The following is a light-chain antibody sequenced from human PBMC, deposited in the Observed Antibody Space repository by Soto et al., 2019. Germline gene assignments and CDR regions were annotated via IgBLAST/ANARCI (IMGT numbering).Light chain of an antibody. CDR2: AAS. V-gene: IGKV1-39*01. CDR3: QHYNSYSEA. J-gene: IGKJ1*01. CDR1: QSISSS. Sequence: DFQMTQSPSSLSASVGDRVTITCRASQSISSSLNWYQQKPGKAPELLIYAASSLQSGVPSRFSGSGSGTDFTLAISSLQPDDFATYYCQHYNSYSEAFGQGTKVDIK.